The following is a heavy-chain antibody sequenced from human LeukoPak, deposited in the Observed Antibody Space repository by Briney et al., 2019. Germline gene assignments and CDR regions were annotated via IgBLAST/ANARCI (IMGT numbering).Heavy chain of an antibody. CDR1: GFTFSSYA. J-gene: IGHJ4*02. V-gene: IGHV3-23*01. Sequence: GGSLRLSCAASGFTFSSYAMSWVRQAPGKGLEWVSAISGIGGSTYYADSVKGRFAISRDNSKNTLYLQMNSLRAEDTAVYYCAKGARQQLYYFDYWGQGTLVTVSS. D-gene: IGHD6-13*01. CDR3: AKGARQQLYYFDY. CDR2: ISGIGGST.